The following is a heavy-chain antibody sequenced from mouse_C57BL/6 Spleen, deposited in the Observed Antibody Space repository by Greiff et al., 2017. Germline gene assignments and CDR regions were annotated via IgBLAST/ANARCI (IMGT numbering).Heavy chain of an antibody. D-gene: IGHD3-1*01. CDR1: GYAFSSSW. Sequence: VKLQESGPELVKPGASVKISCKASGYAFSSSWMNWVKQRPGKGLEWIGRIYPGDGDTNYNGKLKGKATRTADKSSSTAYMQLSSLTSEDSAVYFCARDPSGGYFDYWGQGTTLTVSS. CDR3: ARDPSGGYFDY. V-gene: IGHV1-82*01. CDR2: IYPGDGDT. J-gene: IGHJ2*01.